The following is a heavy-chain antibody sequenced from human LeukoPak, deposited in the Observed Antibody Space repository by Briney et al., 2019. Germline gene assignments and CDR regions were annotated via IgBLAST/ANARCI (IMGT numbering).Heavy chain of an antibody. J-gene: IGHJ6*02. CDR1: GYTLSQYA. Sequence: ASVKVSCKASGYTLSQYAMHWVRQAPGQRPEWMGWINSGNSITKYDQKFQGRVTITRDTSANTAYMELSSLRSEDTAVYYCAREQWLGSFYYYYYGLDVWGQGTTVTVSS. CDR2: INSGNSIT. D-gene: IGHD6-19*01. V-gene: IGHV1-3*04. CDR3: AREQWLGSFYYYYYGLDV.